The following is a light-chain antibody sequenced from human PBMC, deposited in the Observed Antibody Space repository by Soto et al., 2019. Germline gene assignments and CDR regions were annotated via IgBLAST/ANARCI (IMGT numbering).Light chain of an antibody. J-gene: IGLJ2*01. V-gene: IGLV1-44*01. Sequence: QSVLTQPPSASETPGQSVTISCSGSSSNIGSNPVNWYQQFPGTAPKLLIYSSNQRPSGVPDRFSASKSGTSASLAISGLRSEDEADYYCAAWDVSLNVVVFGGGTKLTVL. CDR2: SSN. CDR1: SSNIGSNP. CDR3: AAWDVSLNVVV.